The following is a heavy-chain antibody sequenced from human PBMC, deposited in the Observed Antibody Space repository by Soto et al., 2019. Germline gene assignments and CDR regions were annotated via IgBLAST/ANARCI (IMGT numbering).Heavy chain of an antibody. CDR2: INAGNGNT. Sequence: GASVEVSCKASGYTFTSYAMHWVRQAPGQRLEWMGWINAGNGNTKYSQKFQGRVTITRDTSASTASMELSSLRSEDTAVYYCASGLSQWLAPDYWGQGTLVTVSS. CDR1: GYTFTSYA. V-gene: IGHV1-3*01. CDR3: ASGLSQWLAPDY. D-gene: IGHD6-19*01. J-gene: IGHJ4*02.